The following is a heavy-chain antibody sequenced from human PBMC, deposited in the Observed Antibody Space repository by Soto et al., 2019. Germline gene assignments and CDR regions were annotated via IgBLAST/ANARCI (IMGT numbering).Heavy chain of an antibody. CDR1: GESISSSSYY. Sequence: SETLSLTCILSGESISSSSYYWDWIRQPPGKGLEWIGSIYYSGRTYYNPSFKSRVTISIDTSKTQFTLKLSSVTATDTAVYSCARQRTTVVTQDYFDHWGQGALVTVAS. J-gene: IGHJ4*02. V-gene: IGHV4-39*01. D-gene: IGHD2-21*02. CDR2: IYYSGRT. CDR3: ARQRTTVVTQDYFDH.